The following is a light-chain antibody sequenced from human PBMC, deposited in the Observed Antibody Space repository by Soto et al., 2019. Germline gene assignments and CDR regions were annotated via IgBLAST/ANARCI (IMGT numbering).Light chain of an antibody. CDR1: QNVERC. Sequence: DLQMTQSPSSLSASVGDRVTITCRASQNVERCLNWYQQRPGEAPKLLIHDASSLQSGVSSRFSGSGSGTDFALAITSLQPEDFGTIYCQQTYTTPWTFGQGTKVEIK. J-gene: IGKJ1*01. V-gene: IGKV1-39*01. CDR3: QQTYTTPWT. CDR2: DAS.